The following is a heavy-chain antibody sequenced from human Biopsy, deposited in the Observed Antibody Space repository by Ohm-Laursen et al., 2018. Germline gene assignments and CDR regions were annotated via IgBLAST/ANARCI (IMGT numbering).Heavy chain of an antibody. D-gene: IGHD5-24*01. V-gene: IGHV1-69*04. CDR1: GGPFNNHA. CDR3: ATDADGYYTEFDF. Sequence: SSVKVSCKASGGPFNNHAFSWVRQAPGQGLEWLGRIVPILGTVNYAQRFQGRVALTAGKSTGTAYMELNRLISDDTAVYYCATDADGYYTEFDFWGQGTLITVSS. J-gene: IGHJ4*02. CDR2: IVPILGTV.